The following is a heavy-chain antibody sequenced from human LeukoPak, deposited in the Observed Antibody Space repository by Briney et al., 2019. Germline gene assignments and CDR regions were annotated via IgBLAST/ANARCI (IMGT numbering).Heavy chain of an antibody. J-gene: IGHJ4*02. Sequence: SVKVSCKASGGTFSSYAISWVRQAPGQGLEWMGGIIPIFGTANYAQKFQGRVTITADESTSTAYMELSSLRSEDTAVYYCARGYCSSTSCYRLDYFDYWGQGTLVTVSS. V-gene: IGHV1-69*13. D-gene: IGHD2-2*01. CDR2: IIPIFGTA. CDR3: ARGYCSSTSCYRLDYFDY. CDR1: GGTFSSYA.